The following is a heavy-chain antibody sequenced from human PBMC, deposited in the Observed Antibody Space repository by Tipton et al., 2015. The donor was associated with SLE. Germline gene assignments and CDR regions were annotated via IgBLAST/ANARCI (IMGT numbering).Heavy chain of an antibody. D-gene: IGHD2-15*01. CDR1: GGSISSRSHY. Sequence: TLSLTCTVSGGSISSRSHYWGWIRQPPGKGLEWIGSIHYSGGTYYNPSLKSRAIISVDTSKNHFSLKLTSVTAADTAAYYSTRGPDCSGGSCQIDYWGQGILVTVSS. CDR3: TRGPDCSGGSCQIDY. CDR2: IHYSGGT. J-gene: IGHJ4*02. V-gene: IGHV4-39*07.